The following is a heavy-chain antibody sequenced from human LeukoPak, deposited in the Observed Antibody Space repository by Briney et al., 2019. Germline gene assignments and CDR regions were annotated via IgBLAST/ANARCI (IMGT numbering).Heavy chain of an antibody. V-gene: IGHV4-4*07. D-gene: IGHD3-10*01. CDR1: GGSMSSYY. Sequence: SETLSLTCTVSGGSMSSYYWSWIRQPAGKGLEWIGRICTSGSTNYNPSLKSRVTMSVDTSKNQFSLKLSSVTAADTAVYYCATDRRTSGGDFDYWGQGTLVTVSS. CDR3: ATDRRTSGGDFDY. CDR2: ICTSGST. J-gene: IGHJ4*02.